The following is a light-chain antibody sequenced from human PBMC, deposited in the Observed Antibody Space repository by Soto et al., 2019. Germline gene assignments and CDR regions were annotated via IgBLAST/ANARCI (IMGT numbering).Light chain of an antibody. Sequence: IRMTNSTSSPSASVEDRGIVGGRASQSISNHLNWYQQKPGKAPKLLIFAASSLQSGVPSRFSGSRSGPDFTLTISSLQTDDFATYYCQQYNSYPTFGQGTKVDIK. J-gene: IGKJ1*01. CDR1: QSISNH. CDR3: QQYNSYPT. CDR2: AAS. V-gene: IGKV1-39*01.